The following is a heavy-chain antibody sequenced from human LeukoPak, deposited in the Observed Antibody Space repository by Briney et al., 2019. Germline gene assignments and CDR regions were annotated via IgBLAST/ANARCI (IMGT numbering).Heavy chain of an antibody. CDR3: AKRPSPYYCGGDCYSDY. CDR1: GFTFSSYA. J-gene: IGHJ4*02. V-gene: IGHV3-23*01. CDR2: ISGSGGST. D-gene: IGHD2-21*01. Sequence: PGGSLRLSCAASGFTFSSYAMSWVRQALGKGLEWVSAISGSGGSTYYADSVKGRFTISRDNSKNTLYLQMNSLRAEDTAVYYCAKRPSPYYCGGDCYSDYWGQGTLVTVSS.